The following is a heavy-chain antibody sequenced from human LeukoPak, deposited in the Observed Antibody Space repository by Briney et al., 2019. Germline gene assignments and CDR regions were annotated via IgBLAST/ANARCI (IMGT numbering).Heavy chain of an antibody. J-gene: IGHJ6*02. Sequence: ASVKVSCKASGYTFTGYNMHWVRQAPGQGLEWMGWINPNSGGTNYAQKFQGWVTMTRDTSISTAYMELSRLRSDDTAVYYCARDIGSSLTYSNSWSHPRYYGMDVWGQGTTVTVSS. D-gene: IGHD6-13*01. V-gene: IGHV1-2*04. CDR2: INPNSGGT. CDR3: ARDIGSSLTYSNSWSHPRYYGMDV. CDR1: GYTFTGYN.